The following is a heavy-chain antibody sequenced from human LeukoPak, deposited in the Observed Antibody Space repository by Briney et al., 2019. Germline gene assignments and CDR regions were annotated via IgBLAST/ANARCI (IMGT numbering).Heavy chain of an antibody. J-gene: IGHJ4*02. D-gene: IGHD3-10*01. V-gene: IGHV3-21*01. CDR3: ARDPYYYGSGSPSPFDC. CDR2: ISSSSSYI. CDR1: GFTFSSYS. Sequence: GGSLRLSCAASGFTFSSYSMNWVRQAPGKGLEWVSSISSSSSYIYYADSVKGRFTISRDNAKNSLYLKMNSLRAEDTAVYYCARDPYYYGSGSPSPFDCWGQGTLVTVSS.